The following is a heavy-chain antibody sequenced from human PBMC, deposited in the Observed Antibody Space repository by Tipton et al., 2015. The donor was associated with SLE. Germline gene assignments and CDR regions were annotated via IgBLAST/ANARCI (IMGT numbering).Heavy chain of an antibody. CDR3: ARQLPRYCSSTSCHKGPDY. V-gene: IGHV4-34*09. J-gene: IGHJ4*02. CDR1: GGSFSGYY. Sequence: TLSLTCAVYGGSFSGYYWSWIRQPPGKGLEWIGEINHSGSTYYNPSLKSRVTISVDTSKNQFSLKLSSVTAADTAVYYCARQLPRYCSSTSCHKGPDYWGQVTLVTVPS. D-gene: IGHD2-2*02. CDR2: INHSGST.